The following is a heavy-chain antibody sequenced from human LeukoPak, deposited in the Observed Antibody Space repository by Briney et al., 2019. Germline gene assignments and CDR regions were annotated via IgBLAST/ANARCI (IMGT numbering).Heavy chain of an antibody. J-gene: IGHJ4*02. Sequence: GKSLRLSCAASGFTFSGYPIHWVRQAPGKGLEWVANIKEDGSVKYYVDSVKGRFTISRDNAKNSLYLQMNGLRAEDTAVYYCARELIGVITDFDDWGQGTLVTVSS. V-gene: IGHV3-7*03. CDR3: ARELIGVITDFDD. D-gene: IGHD3-10*01. CDR1: GFTFSGYP. CDR2: IKEDGSVK.